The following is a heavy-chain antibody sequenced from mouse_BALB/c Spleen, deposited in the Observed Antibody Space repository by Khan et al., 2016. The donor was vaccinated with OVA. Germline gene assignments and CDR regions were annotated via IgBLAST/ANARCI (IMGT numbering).Heavy chain of an antibody. J-gene: IGHJ2*01. Sequence: QVQLQQPGAELVNPGASVNLSCKASGYTLTSYWMHWVKQRPGQGLEWIGEINPSNGRTNYNEKFQSKATMTVDKSSSTAYMQLSSLTSEDSAVNYCARLQMNLDYWGQGTTLTVSS. V-gene: IGHV1S81*02. CDR3: ARLQMNLDY. CDR1: GYTLTSYW. CDR2: INPSNGRT.